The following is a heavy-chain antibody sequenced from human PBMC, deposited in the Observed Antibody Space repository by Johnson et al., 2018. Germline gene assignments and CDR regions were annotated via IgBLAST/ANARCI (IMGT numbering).Heavy chain of an antibody. Sequence: QVQLQESGPGLVKXSETLSLTCTVFGGSISGNIYRWGWIRQAPGKGLEWIGNLPFRGTTDSNPSLRSRVSMSVDRSNNQFSRKLRSGTAADTAGYYCARDRGSKSTIGYYGVDVWGQGTTVTVSS. CDR1: GGSISGNIYR. D-gene: IGHD5/OR15-5a*01. J-gene: IGHJ6*02. CDR3: ARDRGSKSTIGYYGVDV. V-gene: IGHV4-39*07. CDR2: LPFRGTT.